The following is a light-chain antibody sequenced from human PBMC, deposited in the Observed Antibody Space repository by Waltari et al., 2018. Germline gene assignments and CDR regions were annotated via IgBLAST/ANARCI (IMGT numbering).Light chain of an antibody. J-gene: IGKJ3*01. CDR3: QQLSSHPPT. CDR1: PDSSGF. Sequence: IQLTQSPSSLSASVGDRVTLPCRASPDSSGFFAWYQQQPGKAHNPLIYGAFTVQSGVPSRFSGSGSGTDFTLTISSLEPEDFATYYCQQLSSHPPTFGPGTKVDFK. V-gene: IGKV1-9*01. CDR2: GAF.